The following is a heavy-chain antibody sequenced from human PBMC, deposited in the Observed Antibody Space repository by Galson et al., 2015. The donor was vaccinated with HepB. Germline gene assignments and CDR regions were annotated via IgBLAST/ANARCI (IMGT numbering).Heavy chain of an antibody. CDR2: ITPGGNK. D-gene: IGHD7-27*01. CDR3: AREATGDGLRYFDL. CDR1: GFTFSTYD. J-gene: IGHJ2*01. Sequence: LRLSCAASGFTFSTYDMHWVRQVTGKRLEWVSAITPGGNKFYSDSVKGRFTISREDVKNSLSLQMNSLRAGDTAVYYCAREATGDGLRYFDLWGRGTLVTVSS. V-gene: IGHV3-13*01.